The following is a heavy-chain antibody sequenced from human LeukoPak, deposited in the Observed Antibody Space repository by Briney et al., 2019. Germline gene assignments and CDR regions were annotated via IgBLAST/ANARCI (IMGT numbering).Heavy chain of an antibody. J-gene: IGHJ5*02. D-gene: IGHD6-13*01. CDR1: GYTFTSYG. V-gene: IGHV1-18*01. CDR3: ARESPNWGSSWYLNWFDP. Sequence: GASVKVSCKASGYTFTSYGISWVRQAPGQGLEWMGWISAYNGNTNYAQKLQGRVTMTTDTSTSTAYMELRSLRSDDTAVYYCARESPNWGSSWYLNWFDPWGQGTLVTVSS. CDR2: ISAYNGNT.